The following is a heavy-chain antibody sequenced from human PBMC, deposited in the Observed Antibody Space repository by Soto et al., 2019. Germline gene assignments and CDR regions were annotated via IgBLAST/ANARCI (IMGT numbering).Heavy chain of an antibody. Sequence: EVQLLESGGGLVRPGGSLRLSCAASGFTFSSYHMKWVRQGPGKGLEWVSTIGGSGTGFNTDYADSVKGRFVISRDNSKNTVYLQMNSLRAEDTALYYCARVAPYCSTTTCYIDSWGQGPQVTVSS. V-gene: IGHV3-23*01. CDR3: ARVAPYCSTTTCYIDS. CDR1: GFTFSSYH. CDR2: IGGSGTGFNT. D-gene: IGHD2-2*01. J-gene: IGHJ4*02.